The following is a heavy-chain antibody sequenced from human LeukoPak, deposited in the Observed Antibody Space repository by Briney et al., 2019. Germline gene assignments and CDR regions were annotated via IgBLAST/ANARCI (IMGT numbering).Heavy chain of an antibody. CDR3: ARALYYDSSGYYTDAFDV. CDR2: INPNTAGT. D-gene: IGHD3-22*01. J-gene: IGHJ3*01. Sequence: GASVKVSCKASGYNLAVYYMFWVRQAPGQGLEWMGWINPNTAGTKYAEKFQGRVTMTRDTSISTAYMGLSSLTSDDTAVYYCARALYYDSSGYYTDAFDVWGQGTVVIVSS. V-gene: IGHV1-2*02. CDR1: GYNLAVYY.